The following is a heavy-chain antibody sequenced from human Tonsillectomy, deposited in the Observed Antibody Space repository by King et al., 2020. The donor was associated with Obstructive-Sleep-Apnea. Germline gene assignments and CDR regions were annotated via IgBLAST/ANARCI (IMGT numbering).Heavy chain of an antibody. CDR1: GFTFSSYA. D-gene: IGHD5-18*01. J-gene: IGHJ6*02. CDR2: ISGSGGST. CDR3: AKDVHWPSYGFGYYYYGMDV. Sequence: VQLVESGGGLVQPGGSLRLSCAASGFTFSSYAMSWVRQAPGKGLEWVSAISGSGGSTYYADSVKGRFTISRDNSKNTLYLQMNSLRAEDTAVYYCAKDVHWPSYGFGYYYYGMDVWGQGTTVTVSS. V-gene: IGHV3-23*04.